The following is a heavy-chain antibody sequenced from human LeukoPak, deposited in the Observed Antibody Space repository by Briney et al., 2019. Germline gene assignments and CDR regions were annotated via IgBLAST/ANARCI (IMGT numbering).Heavy chain of an antibody. CDR1: GGSFSGYY. D-gene: IGHD3-16*01. J-gene: IGHJ4*02. CDR2: INHSGST. V-gene: IGHV4-34*01. Sequence: SETLSLTCAVYGGSFSGYYWSWIRQPPGKGLEWIGEINHSGSTNYNPSLKSRVTISVDTSKNQFSLKLSSVTAADTAVYYCARHVEQPSLGICFDYWGQGTLVTVSS. CDR3: ARHVEQPSLGICFDY.